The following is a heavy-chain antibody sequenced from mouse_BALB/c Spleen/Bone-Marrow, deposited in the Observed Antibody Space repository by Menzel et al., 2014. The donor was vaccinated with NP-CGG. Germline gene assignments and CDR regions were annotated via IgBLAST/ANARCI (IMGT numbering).Heavy chain of an antibody. CDR2: IDPENGNT. CDR3: VAYYRYEYYFDY. CDR1: GFNIKDYY. D-gene: IGHD2-14*01. Sequence: EVKVEESGAELVRPGALVKLSCKASGFNIKDYYMHWVKQRPEQGLEWIGWIDPENGNTIYDPKFQGKASITADTSSNTAYLRLSSLTSEDTAVYYCVAYYRYEYYFDYWGQGTTLTVSS. J-gene: IGHJ2*01. V-gene: IGHV14-1*02.